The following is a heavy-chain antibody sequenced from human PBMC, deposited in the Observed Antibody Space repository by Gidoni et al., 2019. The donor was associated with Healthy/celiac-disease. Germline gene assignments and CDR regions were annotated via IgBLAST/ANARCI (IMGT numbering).Heavy chain of an antibody. D-gene: IGHD3-3*01. V-gene: IGHV3-11*06. J-gene: IGHJ4*02. CDR2: VSSSSSYT. CDR3: ARVNTIFGVENIDY. Sequence: QVQLVESGGGLVKPGGSRRLSCAASGFTFSAYYMSWIRQAPGKGLEWVSYVSSSSSYTNYAGSVKGRFTISRDNAKNSLYLQMNSLRAEDTAVYYCARVNTIFGVENIDYWGQGTLVTVSS. CDR1: GFTFSAYY.